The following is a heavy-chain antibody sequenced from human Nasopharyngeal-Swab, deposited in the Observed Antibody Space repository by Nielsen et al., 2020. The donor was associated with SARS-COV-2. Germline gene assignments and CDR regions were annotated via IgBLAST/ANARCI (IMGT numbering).Heavy chain of an antibody. CDR2: ISSSSSYI. CDR1: GFTFNNYN. CDR3: AKSWSGFDYYYMDV. Sequence: GESLKISCAASGFTFNNYNFNWVRQAPGKGLEWVSSISSSSSYIYYADSVKGRFTITRDNIKNTLYLQMNSLRAEDTAVYYCAKSWSGFDYYYMDVWGKGTTVTVSS. V-gene: IGHV3-21*01. D-gene: IGHD3-3*01. J-gene: IGHJ6*03.